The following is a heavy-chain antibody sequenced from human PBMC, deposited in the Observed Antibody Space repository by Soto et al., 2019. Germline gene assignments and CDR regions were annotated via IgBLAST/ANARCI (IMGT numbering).Heavy chain of an antibody. J-gene: IGHJ4*02. Sequence: SVGSLRLSCAASGFTFSNYWMTWVRQAPGKGLEWVARIKEDGSEKYHVDSVKGRFTIFRDNAKNSLYLQMNSLRPEDTAVYYCARVATPISRNDHWGQGTLVTVSS. V-gene: IGHV3-7*03. CDR1: GFTFSNYW. CDR3: ARVATPISRNDH. CDR2: IKEDGSEK.